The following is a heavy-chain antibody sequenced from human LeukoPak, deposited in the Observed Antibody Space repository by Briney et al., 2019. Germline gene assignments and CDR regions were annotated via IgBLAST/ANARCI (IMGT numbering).Heavy chain of an antibody. J-gene: IGHJ6*02. CDR1: GGSISSGGYY. CDR2: IYYSGST. CDR3: ARDLRSSSYYYYGMDV. D-gene: IGHD6-6*01. Sequence: SETLSLTCTVSGGSISSGGYYWRWIRQHPGKGLEWIEYIYYSGSTYYNPSLKSRVTISVDTSKNQFSLKLSSVTAADTAVYYCARDLRSSSYYYYGMDVWGQGTTVTVSS. V-gene: IGHV4-31*03.